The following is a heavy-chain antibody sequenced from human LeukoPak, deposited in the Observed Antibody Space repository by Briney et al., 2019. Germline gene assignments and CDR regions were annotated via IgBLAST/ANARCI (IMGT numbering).Heavy chain of an antibody. V-gene: IGHV1-69*13. CDR1: GGTFSSYA. D-gene: IGHD3-16*02. CDR3: AREGRKHGRMITFGGVIVNPNFDY. J-gene: IGHJ4*02. Sequence: SVKVSCKASGGTFSSYAISWVRQAPGQGLEWMGGIIPIFGTANYAQKFQGRVTITADESTSTAYMELSSLRSEDTAVYYCAREGRKHGRMITFGGVIVNPNFDYWGQGTLVTVSS. CDR2: IIPIFGTA.